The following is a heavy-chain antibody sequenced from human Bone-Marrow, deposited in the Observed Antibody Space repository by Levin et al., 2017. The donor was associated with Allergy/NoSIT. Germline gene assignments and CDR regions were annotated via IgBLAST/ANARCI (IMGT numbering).Heavy chain of an antibody. Sequence: GESLKISCAASGFTFSSYGMHWVRQAPGKGLEWVAVIWYDGSNKYYADSVKGRFTISRDNSKNTLYLQMNSLRAEDTAVYYCARARFLEWLFYYYYYYGMDVWGQGTTVTVSS. CDR1: GFTFSSYG. V-gene: IGHV3-33*01. J-gene: IGHJ6*02. CDR3: ARARFLEWLFYYYYYYGMDV. D-gene: IGHD3-3*01. CDR2: IWYDGSNK.